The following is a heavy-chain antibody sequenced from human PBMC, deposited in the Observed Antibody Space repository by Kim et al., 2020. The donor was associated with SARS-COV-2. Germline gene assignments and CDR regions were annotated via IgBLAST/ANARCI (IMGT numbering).Heavy chain of an antibody. D-gene: IGHD6-13*01. CDR3: GRGVRPSSTWYYYYAMDV. J-gene: IGHJ6*02. Sequence: KCRVTISRDNAKNSLYLQMNSLRAEDTAVYYCGRGVRPSSTWYYYYAMDVWGQGTTVTVSS. V-gene: IGHV3-11*06.